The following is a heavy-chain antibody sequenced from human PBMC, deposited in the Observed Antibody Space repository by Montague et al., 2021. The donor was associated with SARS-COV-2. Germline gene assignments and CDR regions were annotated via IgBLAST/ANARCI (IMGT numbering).Heavy chain of an antibody. CDR1: GFTFSSYG. J-gene: IGHJ4*02. CDR2: INWNGGST. D-gene: IGHD3-10*01. CDR3: ARDVEGFGELQVDY. Sequence: SLRLSCAASGFTFSSYGMHWVRQAPGKGLEWVSGINWNGGSTGYADSVKGRFTISRDNAKNSLYLQMNSLRAEDTALYYCARDVEGFGELQVDYWGQGTLVTVSS. V-gene: IGHV3-20*04.